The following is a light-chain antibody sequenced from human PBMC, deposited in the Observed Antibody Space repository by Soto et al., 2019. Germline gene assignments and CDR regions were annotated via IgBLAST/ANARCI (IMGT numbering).Light chain of an antibody. CDR1: SSNIWNSY. V-gene: IGLV1-51*02. J-gene: IGLJ3*02. Sequence: QSVLTQPPSVSAAPGQKVTISCSGSSSNIWNSYVSWYQQLPGTAPKLLIYENNKRPSGIPDRFSGSKSGTSATLGITGLQTGDEADYYCGTWDSSLSAWVFGGGTKLTVL. CDR3: GTWDSSLSAWV. CDR2: ENN.